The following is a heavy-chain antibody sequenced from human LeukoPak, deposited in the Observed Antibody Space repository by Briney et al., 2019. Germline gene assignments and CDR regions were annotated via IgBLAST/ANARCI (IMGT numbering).Heavy chain of an antibody. CDR1: GGSISSYY. D-gene: IGHD7-27*01. CDR3: ASLSTGENNWFDP. V-gene: IGHV4-59*01. Sequence: SETLSLTCTVSGGSISSYYWSWIRQPPGKGLEWIGYIYYSGSTNYSPSLKSRVTISVDTSKNQFSLKLSSVTAADTAVYYCASLSTGENNWFDPWGQGTLVTVSS. J-gene: IGHJ5*02. CDR2: IYYSGST.